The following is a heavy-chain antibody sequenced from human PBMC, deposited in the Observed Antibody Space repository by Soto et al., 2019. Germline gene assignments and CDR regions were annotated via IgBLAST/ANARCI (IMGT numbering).Heavy chain of an antibody. CDR3: ARDSRALLWFGELYPYGMDV. J-gene: IGHJ6*02. V-gene: IGHV1-46*01. CDR1: GYTFTSYY. Sequence: GSVKVSCKASGYTFTSYYMHWVRQAPGQGLEWMGIINPSGGSTTYAQKFQGRVTMTRDTSTSTVYMELSSLRSEDTAVYYCARDSRALLWFGELYPYGMDVWGQGTTVTVSS. D-gene: IGHD3-10*01. CDR2: INPSGGST.